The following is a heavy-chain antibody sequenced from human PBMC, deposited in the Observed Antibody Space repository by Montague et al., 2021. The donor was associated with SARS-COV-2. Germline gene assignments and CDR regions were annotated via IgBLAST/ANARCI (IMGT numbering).Heavy chain of an antibody. D-gene: IGHD2-15*01. CDR2: ISDSGSN. CDR3: ARHYSATLPAVY. V-gene: IGHV4-59*08. Sequence: SETLSLTCTVSGGSISSFCWSWFRQPPGKGLEWIGYISDSGSNNYNPSLTSRVTTSVDTSKNQFSLKVNSVTAADTAVYYCARHYSATLPAVYWGQGTLVTVSS. J-gene: IGHJ4*02. CDR1: GGSISSFC.